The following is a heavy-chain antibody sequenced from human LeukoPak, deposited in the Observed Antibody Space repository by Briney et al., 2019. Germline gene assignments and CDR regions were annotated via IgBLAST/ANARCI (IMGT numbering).Heavy chain of an antibody. V-gene: IGHV3-15*01. J-gene: IGHJ4*02. Sequence: PGGSLRLSCAASGFTFSNAWMSWVRQAPGKGLEWVGRIKSKTDGGTTDYAAPVKGRFTISRDDSKNTLYLQMNSLKTEGTAVYYCTTVRLHTGTLDYWGQGTLVTVSS. D-gene: IGHD2-8*02. CDR1: GFTFSNAW. CDR3: TTVRLHTGTLDY. CDR2: IKSKTDGGTT.